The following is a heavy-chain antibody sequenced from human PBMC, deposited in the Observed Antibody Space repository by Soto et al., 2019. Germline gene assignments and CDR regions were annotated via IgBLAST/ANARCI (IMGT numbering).Heavy chain of an antibody. CDR3: ARFMTYYYDSSGYYASD. Sequence: QVQLVQSGAEVKKPGASVKVSCKASGYTFTSYGISWVRQAPGQGLEWMGWISAYNGNTNYAQKLQGRVTMTTDTSXSXXYRELRSPRSDDTAVYYCARFMTYYYDSSGYYASDWGQGTLVTVSS. J-gene: IGHJ4*02. CDR2: ISAYNGNT. D-gene: IGHD3-22*01. V-gene: IGHV1-18*01. CDR1: GYTFTSYG.